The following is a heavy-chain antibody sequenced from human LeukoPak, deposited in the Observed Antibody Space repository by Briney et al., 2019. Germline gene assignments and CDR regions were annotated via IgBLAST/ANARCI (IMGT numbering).Heavy chain of an antibody. J-gene: IGHJ4*02. CDR2: IVVGSGNT. CDR1: GFTFTSSA. CDR3: VAQGAVAKYYFDY. V-gene: IGHV1-58*01. Sequence: ASVKVSCKASGFTFTSSAVQWVRQARGQRLEWIGWIVVGSGNTNYAQKFQERVTITRDMSTSTAYMELSSLRSEDTAVYYCVAQGAVAKYYFDYWGQGTLVTVSS. D-gene: IGHD6-19*01.